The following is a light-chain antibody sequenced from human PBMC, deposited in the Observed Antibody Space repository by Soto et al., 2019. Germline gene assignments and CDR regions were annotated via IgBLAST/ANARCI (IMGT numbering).Light chain of an antibody. Sequence: EIVLTQSPGILSLSPGERATLSCRASQSVSSNYLAWYQQKPGQAPRLLIYGASSRATGIPDRFSGSGSGTDFTLTIGSLEPEDFAVYYCHQYGISPPRTFGQGTKVEIK. J-gene: IGKJ1*01. V-gene: IGKV3-20*01. CDR2: GAS. CDR3: HQYGISPPRT. CDR1: QSVSSNY.